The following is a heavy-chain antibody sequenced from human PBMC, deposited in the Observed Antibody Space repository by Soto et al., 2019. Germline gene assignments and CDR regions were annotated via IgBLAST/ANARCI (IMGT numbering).Heavy chain of an antibody. CDR3: GREYCRGGRCYSPDY. Sequence: QVQLVQSGAEVKPPGASVKVSCKASGYTFTTFGISWVRQAPGQGLEWMRWTSTNNGDTYYAPRVQDRVTVTKDTSTRTAYMELRILGSEDTAVYYCGREYCRGGRCYSPDYWGQGTLVTVSS. CDR1: GYTFTTFG. J-gene: IGHJ4*02. CDR2: TSTNNGDT. V-gene: IGHV1-18*01. D-gene: IGHD2-15*01.